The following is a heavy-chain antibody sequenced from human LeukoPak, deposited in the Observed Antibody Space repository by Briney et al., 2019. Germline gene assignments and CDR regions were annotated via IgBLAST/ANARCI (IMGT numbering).Heavy chain of an antibody. CDR1: GFNFSSYE. CDR2: ISSGGRTI. Sequence: GGSLRLSCAASGFNFSSYEMNWVRQAPGKGLEWVSAISSGGRTIYYADSVKGRFTISRDNAKNSLYLQMNSLRAEDTAVYYCARRDDILTGHFDYWGQGTLVTVSS. CDR3: ARRDDILTGHFDY. V-gene: IGHV3-48*03. D-gene: IGHD3-9*01. J-gene: IGHJ4*02.